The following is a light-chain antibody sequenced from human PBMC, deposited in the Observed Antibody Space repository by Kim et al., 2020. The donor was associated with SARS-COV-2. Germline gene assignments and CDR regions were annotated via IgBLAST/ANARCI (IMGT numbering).Light chain of an antibody. J-gene: IGLJ3*02. Sequence: QSVVTQPPSASGTPGQRVTISCSGSHSNIATNAVNWYQKFPDTAPKLLIYTDDQRPSGVPARFSGSKSGTSASLAISGLQSEDEAVYYCATWDDSPTNWLIGGGTQLTVL. CDR3: ATWDDSPTNWL. CDR2: TDD. CDR1: HSNIATNA. V-gene: IGLV1-44*01.